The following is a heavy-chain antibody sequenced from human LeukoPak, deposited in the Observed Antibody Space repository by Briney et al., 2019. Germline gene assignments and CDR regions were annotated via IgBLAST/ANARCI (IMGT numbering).Heavy chain of an antibody. D-gene: IGHD3-3*01. V-gene: IGHV1-18*01. CDR3: ARGYYDFWSGYYPPPDY. Sequence: ASVKVSCKASGYTFTSYGISWVRQAPGQGLAWMGWISAYNGNTNYAQKLQGRVTVTTDTSTSTAYMELRSLRSDDTAVYYCARGYYDFWSGYYPPPDYWGQGTLVTVSS. CDR2: ISAYNGNT. J-gene: IGHJ4*02. CDR1: GYTFTSYG.